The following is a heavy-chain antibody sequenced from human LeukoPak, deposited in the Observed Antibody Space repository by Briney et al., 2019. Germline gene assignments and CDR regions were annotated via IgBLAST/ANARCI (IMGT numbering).Heavy chain of an antibody. J-gene: IGHJ2*01. CDR1: GFTFSSSS. CDR2: IHSGAGT. Sequence: GGSLRLSCAASGFTFSSSSMSWVRQAPGKGLEWVPLIHSGAGTYYSDSLKGRFTISRDNPKNTLFLQMNSLRAEDTAVYYCARVPQQHRDFDLWGRGTLVTVSS. V-gene: IGHV3-53*01. D-gene: IGHD6-13*01. CDR3: ARVPQQHRDFDL.